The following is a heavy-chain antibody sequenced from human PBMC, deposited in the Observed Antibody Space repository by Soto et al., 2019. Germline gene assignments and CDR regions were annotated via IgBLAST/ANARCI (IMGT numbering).Heavy chain of an antibody. D-gene: IGHD6-19*01. CDR2: INAGNGNT. V-gene: IGHV1-3*01. Sequence: QVQLVQSGAEVKKPGASVKVSCKASGYTFTNYTMHWVRQAPGQRLEWMGWINAGNGNTKYSQKFQGRVTITRDTSACTAYMELISLRYEDTAVYYCARVRRWLEDFDFWGQGTLVTVSS. CDR1: GYTFTNYT. J-gene: IGHJ4*02. CDR3: ARVRRWLEDFDF.